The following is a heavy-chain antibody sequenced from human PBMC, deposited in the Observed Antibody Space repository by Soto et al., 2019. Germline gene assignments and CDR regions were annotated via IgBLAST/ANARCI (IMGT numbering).Heavy chain of an antibody. J-gene: IGHJ5*02. Sequence: QLQLQESGPGLVKPSETLSLTCTVSGGSISSSSYYWGWIRQPPGKGLEWIGSIYYSGSTYYNPSLKSRVTISVDTSKNQFSLKLSSVTAADTAVYYCARRHMAVAGRWFDPWGQGTLVTVSS. CDR3: ARRHMAVAGRWFDP. V-gene: IGHV4-39*01. D-gene: IGHD6-19*01. CDR1: GGSISSSSYY. CDR2: IYYSGST.